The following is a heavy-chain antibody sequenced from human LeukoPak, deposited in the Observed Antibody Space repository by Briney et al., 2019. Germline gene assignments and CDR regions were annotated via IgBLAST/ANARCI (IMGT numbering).Heavy chain of an antibody. CDR1: GYSISTGYY. CDR2: FYHGGST. J-gene: IGHJ4*02. CDR3: ARLVPSRYCSGGSCYGWFDY. Sequence: SETLSLTCTVSGYSISTGYYWDWIRQPPGKGLEWIGTFYHGGSTYYNPSLKSRVTISVDASKNQFSLKLSSVTAADTAVYYCARLVPSRYCSGGSCYGWFDYWGQGTLVTVSS. V-gene: IGHV4-38-2*02. D-gene: IGHD2-15*01.